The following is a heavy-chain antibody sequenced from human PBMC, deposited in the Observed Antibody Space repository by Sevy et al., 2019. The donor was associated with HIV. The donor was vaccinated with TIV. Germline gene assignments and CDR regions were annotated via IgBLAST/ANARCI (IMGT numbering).Heavy chain of an antibody. CDR3: ARESTGDYYYYGMDV. D-gene: IGHD3-10*01. CDR2: ISYDGSNK. CDR1: GFTFSSYA. Sequence: GGSLRLSCAASGFTFSSYAMQWVRQAPGKGLEWVAVISYDGSNKYYADSVKGRFTISRDNSKNTLYLQMNSLRAEDTAVYYCARESTGDYYYYGMDVWGQGTTVTVSS. J-gene: IGHJ6*02. V-gene: IGHV3-30-3*01.